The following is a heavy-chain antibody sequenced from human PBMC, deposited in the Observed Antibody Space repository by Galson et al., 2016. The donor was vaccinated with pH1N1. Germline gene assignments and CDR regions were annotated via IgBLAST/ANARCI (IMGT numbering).Heavy chain of an antibody. CDR1: GFTFSSWH. J-gene: IGHJ6*02. CDR3: ARERWDGEGLGFFQGMDV. D-gene: IGHD3-10*01. CDR2: IGDSDSLV. V-gene: IGHV3-48*03. Sequence: SLRLSCAASGFTFSSWHMDWVRQAPGKGLEWVSYIGDSDSLVYYVDSVKGRFTISRDNAKNSVYLQMNSLRVEDTAVYYCARERWDGEGLGFFQGMDVWGQGTTVTVSS.